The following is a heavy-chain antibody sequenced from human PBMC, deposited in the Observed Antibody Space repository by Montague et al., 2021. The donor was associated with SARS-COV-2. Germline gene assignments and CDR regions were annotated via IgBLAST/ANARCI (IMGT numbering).Heavy chain of an antibody. V-gene: IGHV4-34*01. CDR2: INHSGST. Sequence: SETLSLTCAVYGGSFSGYYWSWIRQPPGKGLEWIGEINHSGSTNYNPSLKSRVTISVDTSKNQFSLKLSSVTAADTAVYYCARGAIVVVPAALGLGYYYYYYMDVWGKGTTVTVS. D-gene: IGHD2-2*01. CDR1: GGSFSGYY. CDR3: ARGAIVVVPAALGLGYYYYYYMDV. J-gene: IGHJ6*03.